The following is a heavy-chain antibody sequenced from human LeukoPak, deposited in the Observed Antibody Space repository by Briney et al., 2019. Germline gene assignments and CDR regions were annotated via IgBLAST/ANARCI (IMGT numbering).Heavy chain of an antibody. J-gene: IGHJ5*02. Sequence: PGGSLRLSCAASGFTFSSYWMSWVRQAPGKGLEWVSAISGSGGSTYYADSVKGRFTISRDNSKNTLYLQMNSLRAEDTAVYYCAKVPTGSRYCSGGSCYSFCSWFDPWGQGTLVTVSS. CDR3: AKVPTGSRYCSGGSCYSFCSWFDP. V-gene: IGHV3-23*01. D-gene: IGHD2-15*01. CDR2: ISGSGGST. CDR1: GFTFSSYW.